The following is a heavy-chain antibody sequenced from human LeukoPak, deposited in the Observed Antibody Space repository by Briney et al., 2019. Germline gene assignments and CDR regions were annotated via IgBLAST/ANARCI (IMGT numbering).Heavy chain of an antibody. CDR3: AREASDYDYYYYYMDV. V-gene: IGHV7-4-1*02. D-gene: IGHD4-17*01. Sequence: ASVKVSCKASGYSFTNYAMNWVRQAPGQGLEWMGWINTDTGNPTYAQGFTGRFVFSLDTSVSTAYLQISSLKAEDTAVYYCAREASDYDYYYYYMDVWGKGTTVTVSS. J-gene: IGHJ6*03. CDR1: GYSFTNYA. CDR2: INTDTGNP.